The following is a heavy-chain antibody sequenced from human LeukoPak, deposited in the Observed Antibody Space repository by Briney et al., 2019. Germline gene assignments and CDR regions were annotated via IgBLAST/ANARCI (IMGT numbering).Heavy chain of an antibody. CDR3: ARDRDSYDYVWGNPSGMDD. CDR2: ISSSSSYI. J-gene: IGHJ6*02. Sequence: GGSLRLSCAASGFTFSSYMNWVHQAPRKGLEWVSSISSSSSYIYYADSVKGRFTISRDNAKNSLYLQMNSLRGEDTAVYYCARDRDSYDYVWGNPSGMDDWGQGTTVTVSS. D-gene: IGHD3-16*01. CDR1: GFTFSSY. V-gene: IGHV3-21*01.